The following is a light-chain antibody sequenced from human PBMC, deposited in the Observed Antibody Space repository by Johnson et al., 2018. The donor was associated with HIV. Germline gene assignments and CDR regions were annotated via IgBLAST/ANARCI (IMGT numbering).Light chain of an antibody. Sequence: QPVLTQPPSVSAAPGQKVTISCSGSSSNIGNNYVSWYKQLPGTAPKLLIYDNNKRPSGIPDRFSGSKSGTSATLGITGLQTGDEADYYCGTWDSSLSVVFGTGTKVTVL. CDR2: DNN. V-gene: IGLV1-51*01. J-gene: IGLJ1*01. CDR3: GTWDSSLSVV. CDR1: SSNIGNNY.